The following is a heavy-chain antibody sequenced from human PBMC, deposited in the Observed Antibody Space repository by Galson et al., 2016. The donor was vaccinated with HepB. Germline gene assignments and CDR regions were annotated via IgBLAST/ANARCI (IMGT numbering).Heavy chain of an antibody. V-gene: IGHV3-15*01. CDR2: IKRKTDGGTT. D-gene: IGHD3-9*01. Sequence: SLRLSCAASGFTFSDAWMNWVRQAPGKGLEWVGRIKRKTDGGTTDYAAPVEGRFTISRDDSKNTLYLQMNNLKKEDTAVYDCTTYYGNILTAYRWFDPWGQGTLVTVAS. CDR1: GFTFSDAW. J-gene: IGHJ5*02. CDR3: TTYYGNILTAYRWFDP.